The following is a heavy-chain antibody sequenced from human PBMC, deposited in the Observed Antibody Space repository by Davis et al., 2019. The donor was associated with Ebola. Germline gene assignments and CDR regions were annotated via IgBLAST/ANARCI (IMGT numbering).Heavy chain of an antibody. CDR2: IYYSGST. Sequence: SETLSLTCTVSGGSISSYYWSWIRQPPGKGLEWIGYIYYSGSTNYNPSLKSRVTISVDTSKNQFSLKLSSVTAADTAVYYCARAPTEDIVVVPAANPSRIYYYYGMDVWGQGTTVTVSS. V-gene: IGHV4-59*12. CDR3: ARAPTEDIVVVPAANPSRIYYYYGMDV. CDR1: GGSISSYY. J-gene: IGHJ6*02. D-gene: IGHD2-2*01.